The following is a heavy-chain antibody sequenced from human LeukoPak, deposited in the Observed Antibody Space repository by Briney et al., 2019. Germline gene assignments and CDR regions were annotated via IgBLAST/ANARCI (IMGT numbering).Heavy chain of an antibody. D-gene: IGHD6-6*01. CDR3: ASSVGGSSGAFDI. CDR2: ISSSSYI. J-gene: IGHJ3*02. Sequence: PGGSLRLSCAVSGFAFGSEAMNWVRQAPGKGLEWVSSISSSSYIYYADSVKGRFTISRDNAKNSLYLQMNSLRAEDTAVYYCASSVGGSSGAFDIWGQGTMITVSS. CDR1: GFAFGSEA. V-gene: IGHV3-21*01.